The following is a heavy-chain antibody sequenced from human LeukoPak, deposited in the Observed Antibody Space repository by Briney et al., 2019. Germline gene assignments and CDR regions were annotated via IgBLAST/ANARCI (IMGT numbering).Heavy chain of an antibody. CDR1: GFTFSSYA. V-gene: IGHV3-23*01. J-gene: IGHJ4*02. D-gene: IGHD3-10*01. CDR2: ISGSGGST. CDR3: ARHSSGSYYTY. Sequence: GGSLRLSCAASGFTFSSYAMSWVRQAPGKGLEWVSAISGSGGSTYYVDSVKGRFTISRDNAKNSLYPQLNSLRVEDTAMYYCARHSSGSYYTYWGQGTLVTVSS.